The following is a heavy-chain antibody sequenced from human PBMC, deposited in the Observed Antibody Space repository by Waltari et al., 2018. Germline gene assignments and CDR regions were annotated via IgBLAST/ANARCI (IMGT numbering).Heavy chain of an antibody. CDR1: GFPFRSYS. J-gene: IGHJ3*02. CDR3: ARDKTNLYDDVWSGYAFDI. V-gene: IGHV3-48*04. D-gene: IGHD3-3*01. CDR2: ISSSSSTI. Sequence: EVQLVESGGGLVQPGGSLRRSCAASGFPFRSYSMNWVRQAPRQGREWVSYISSSSSTIYYADSVKGRFTISRDNAKNSLYLQMNSLRAEDTAVYYCARDKTNLYDDVWSGYAFDIWGQGTMVTVSS.